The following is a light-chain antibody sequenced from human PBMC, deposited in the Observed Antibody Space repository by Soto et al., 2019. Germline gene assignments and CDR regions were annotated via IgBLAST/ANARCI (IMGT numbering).Light chain of an antibody. Sequence: QSALTQPPSASGSPGQSVTISCTGTSSDIGGYNYVSWYQQHPGKAPKLIIHEVSKRPSGVPDRFSGSKSGNTASLTVSGLQADDEADYYCTSYAGSNNLVFAGGTKVTVL. CDR2: EVS. CDR1: SSDIGGYNY. J-gene: IGLJ3*02. V-gene: IGLV2-8*01. CDR3: TSYAGSNNLV.